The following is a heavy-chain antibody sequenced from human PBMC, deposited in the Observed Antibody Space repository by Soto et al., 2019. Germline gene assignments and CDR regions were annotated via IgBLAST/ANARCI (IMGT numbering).Heavy chain of an antibody. Sequence: SETLSLTCTVSGDSIRSINNYWGWIRQPPGKGLEWIGNIYYDGSTFYNPSLKSRVAMSIDTSKNQFSLTLKSVTAADTAVYYCGKVLIGATRHTDVDSWGQGALVTVSS. CDR3: GKVLIGATRHTDVDS. D-gene: IGHD2-15*01. J-gene: IGHJ4*02. CDR1: GDSIRSINNY. V-gene: IGHV4-39*01. CDR2: IYYDGST.